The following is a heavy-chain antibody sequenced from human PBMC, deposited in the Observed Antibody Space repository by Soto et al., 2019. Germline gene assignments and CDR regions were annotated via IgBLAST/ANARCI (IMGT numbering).Heavy chain of an antibody. J-gene: IGHJ6*02. V-gene: IGHV3-43*01. CDR2: ISWDGGST. CDR1: GFTFDDYT. CDR3: AKGLLGYCSSTSCYEKNYYYYGMDV. D-gene: IGHD2-2*01. Sequence: GGSLRLSCAASGFTFDDYTMHWVRHNTGKGLEWVSLISWDGGSTYYADSVKGRFTISRDNSKNSLYLQMNSLRTEDTALYYCAKGLLGYCSSTSCYEKNYYYYGMDVWGQGTTVTVSS.